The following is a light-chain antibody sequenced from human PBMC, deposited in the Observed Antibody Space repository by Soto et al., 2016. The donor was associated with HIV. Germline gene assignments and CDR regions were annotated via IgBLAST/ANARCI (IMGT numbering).Light chain of an antibody. J-gene: IGKJ3*01. Sequence: DIQMTQSPSSLSASVGDRVTITCQASHDIRKYLNWYQQKPGKAPKLLIYDASNLETGVPSRFSGSGSGTDYTFTITSLQPEDTATYYCQQYDDLPLTFGPGT. CDR2: DAS. CDR3: QQYDDLPLT. CDR1: HDIRKY. V-gene: IGKV1-33*01.